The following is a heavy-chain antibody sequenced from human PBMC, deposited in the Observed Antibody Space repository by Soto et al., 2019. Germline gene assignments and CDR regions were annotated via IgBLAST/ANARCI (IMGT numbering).Heavy chain of an antibody. CDR3: ARNVRGEDYDGMDV. V-gene: IGHV1-2*04. J-gene: IGHJ6*02. D-gene: IGHD3-10*02. Sequence: GASVKVSCKACGYTFTGYYMHWVRQAPGQGLEWMGWINPNSGGTNYAQKFQGWVTMTRDTSISTAYMELSRLRSDDTAVYYCARNVRGEDYDGMDVWGQGTTVTVSS. CDR1: GYTFTGYY. CDR2: INPNSGGT.